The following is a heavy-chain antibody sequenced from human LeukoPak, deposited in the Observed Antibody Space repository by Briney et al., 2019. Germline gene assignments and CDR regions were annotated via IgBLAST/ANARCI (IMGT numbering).Heavy chain of an antibody. Sequence: GASVKVSCNASGYTFTSYDMHWVRQAPGQGLEWMGIINPSGGSTSYAQKLQGRVTMTRDTSTSTVYMELSSLRSEDTAVYYCARDPLLRRDAFDIWGQGTMVTVSS. CDR2: INPSGGST. J-gene: IGHJ3*02. V-gene: IGHV1-46*04. CDR3: ARDPLLRRDAFDI. CDR1: GYTFTSYD. D-gene: IGHD1-26*01.